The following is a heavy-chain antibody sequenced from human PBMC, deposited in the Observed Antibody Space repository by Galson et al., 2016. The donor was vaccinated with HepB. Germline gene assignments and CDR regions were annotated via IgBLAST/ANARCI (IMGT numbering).Heavy chain of an antibody. CDR2: IYNSGST. CDR1: GGSINSGGYS. CDR3: AREDRKFRGPHGGFDI. D-gene: IGHD1-14*01. J-gene: IGHJ3*02. V-gene: IGHV4-30-2*01. Sequence: TLSLTCAISGGSINSGGYSWSWIRQPPGKGLEWIGYIYNSGSTYYNPSLESRVTISVGRSKNQFSLRVSSVTAADAAVYYCAREDRKFRGPHGGFDIWGQGTMVTVSS.